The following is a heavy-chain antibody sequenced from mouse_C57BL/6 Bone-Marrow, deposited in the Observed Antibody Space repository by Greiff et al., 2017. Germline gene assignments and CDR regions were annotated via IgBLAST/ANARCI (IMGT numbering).Heavy chain of an antibody. D-gene: IGHD6-5*01. Sequence: EVKLMESGGGLVKPGGSLKLSCAASGFTFSDYGMHWVRQAPEKGLEWVAYISSGSSTIYYADTVKGRFTISRDNAKNTLFLQMTSLRSEDTAMYYCARVMPQAMDYWGQGTSVTVSS. CDR1: GFTFSDYG. CDR2: ISSGSSTI. J-gene: IGHJ4*01. V-gene: IGHV5-17*01. CDR3: ARVMPQAMDY.